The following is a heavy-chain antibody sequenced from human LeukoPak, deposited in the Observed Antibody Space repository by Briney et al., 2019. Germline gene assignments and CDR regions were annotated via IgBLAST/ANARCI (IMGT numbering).Heavy chain of an antibody. CDR1: GFTFNTFN. CDR3: ARDRIQGEIAAAGPLDYYYYGMDV. V-gene: IGHV3-53*01. J-gene: IGHJ6*02. CDR2: IYSGGST. Sequence: GGSLRLSCAASGFTFNTFNMNWIRQAPGKGLEWVSVIYSGGSTYYADSVKGRFTISRDNSKNTLYLQMNSLRAEDTAVYYCARDRIQGEIAAAGPLDYYYYGMDVWGQGTTVTVSS. D-gene: IGHD6-13*01.